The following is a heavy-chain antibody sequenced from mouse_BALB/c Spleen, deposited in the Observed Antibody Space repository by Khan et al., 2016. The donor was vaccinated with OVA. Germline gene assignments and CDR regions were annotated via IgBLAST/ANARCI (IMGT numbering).Heavy chain of an antibody. J-gene: IGHJ3*01. V-gene: IGHV1S135*01. D-gene: IGHD2-13*01. CDR1: GYSFTSYY. CDR2: IDPFSGDT. CDR3: TRNGDVAWFTY. Sequence: VQLKQSGPELMKPGASVKISCKASGYSFTSYYIHWVMESHGKSLEWIGYIDPFSGDTTYNQKFKGKATLTVDKSSSTAYILLSNLTSEDSAVYYCTRNGDVAWFTYWGQGTLVTVSA.